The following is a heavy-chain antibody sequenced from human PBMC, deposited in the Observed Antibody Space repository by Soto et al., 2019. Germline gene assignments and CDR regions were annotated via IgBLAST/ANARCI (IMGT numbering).Heavy chain of an antibody. V-gene: IGHV3-23*01. J-gene: IGHJ4*02. CDR3: ANTLVGQWLVPGGY. CDR2: SDFSGRLT. Sequence: EVQILESGGALIQPGGSLRLSCAASGFTSSMTWVRQAPGKGLEWVSASDFSGRLTDYADSVKGRFTIFRDTSVNTLFRQMNSLRTEDTDGYYCANTLVGQWLVPGGYWGPGTLVTVSS. CDR1: GFTSS. D-gene: IGHD6-19*01.